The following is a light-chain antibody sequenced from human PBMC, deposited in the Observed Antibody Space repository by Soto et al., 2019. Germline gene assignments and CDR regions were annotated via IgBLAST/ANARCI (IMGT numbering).Light chain of an antibody. CDR3: QQSYSVPIT. V-gene: IGKV1-39*01. J-gene: IGKJ5*01. CDR2: AAS. Sequence: DIQMTQSPSSLSASVGDRVTITCRASQTINIHLNWYQQKSGKAPKFLIHAASSLQSGVPSRFSGSGSGTEFTLTINSLQPEDFATYYCQQSYSVPITFXQGTRMEIK. CDR1: QTINIH.